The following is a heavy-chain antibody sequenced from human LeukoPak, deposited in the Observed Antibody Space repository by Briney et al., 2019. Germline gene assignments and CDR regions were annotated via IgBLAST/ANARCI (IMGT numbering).Heavy chain of an antibody. J-gene: IGHJ4*02. V-gene: IGHV4-34*01. CDR3: ARTQWLGEKHFDY. CDR2: INHSGST. CDR1: GGSFSGYY. Sequence: SETLSLTCAVYGGSFSGYYWSWIRQPPGKGLEWIGEINHSGSTNYSPSLKSRVTISVDTSKNQFSLKLSSVTAADTAVYYCARTQWLGEKHFDYWGQGTLVTVSS. D-gene: IGHD6-19*01.